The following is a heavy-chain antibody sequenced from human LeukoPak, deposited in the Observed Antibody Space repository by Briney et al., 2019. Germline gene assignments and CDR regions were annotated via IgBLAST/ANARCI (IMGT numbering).Heavy chain of an antibody. D-gene: IGHD6-6*01. V-gene: IGHV4-34*01. CDR3: ARGTAARPRYFDY. J-gene: IGHJ4*02. CDR1: GFTFSSYA. CDR2: INHSGST. Sequence: RSGGSLRLSCAASGFTFSSYAMSWVRQPPGKGLEWIGEINHSGSTNYNPSLKSRVTISVDTSKNQFSLKLSSVTAADTAVYYCARGTAARPRYFDYWGQGTLVTVSS.